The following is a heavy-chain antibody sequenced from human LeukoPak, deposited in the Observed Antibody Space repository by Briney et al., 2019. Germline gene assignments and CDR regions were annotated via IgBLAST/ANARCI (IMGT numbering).Heavy chain of an antibody. D-gene: IGHD4-17*01. CDR1: GGTFSSYA. Sequence: SVKVSCKASGGTFSSYAISWVRQAPGQGLEWMGGIIPIFGTANYAQKFQGRVTITTDESTSTAYMELSSLRSEDTAVYYCARDGYGDFDAFDIWGQGTMVTVSS. J-gene: IGHJ3*02. CDR2: IIPIFGTA. V-gene: IGHV1-69*05. CDR3: ARDGYGDFDAFDI.